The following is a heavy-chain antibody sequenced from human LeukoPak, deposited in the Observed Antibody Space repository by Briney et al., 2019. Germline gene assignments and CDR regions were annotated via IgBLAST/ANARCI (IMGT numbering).Heavy chain of an antibody. CDR3: AKINYYDATGFFDY. V-gene: IGHV3-23*01. J-gene: IGHJ4*02. CDR2: ISGSGGRT. Sequence: GGSLRLSCAASGLTFSSYAMSWVRQAPGKGLEWVSAISGSGGRTDYADSVKGRFTISRDNSKNTLYLQMNSLRAEDTAVYYCAKINYYDATGFFDYWGQGTLVTVSS. CDR1: GLTFSSYA. D-gene: IGHD3-22*01.